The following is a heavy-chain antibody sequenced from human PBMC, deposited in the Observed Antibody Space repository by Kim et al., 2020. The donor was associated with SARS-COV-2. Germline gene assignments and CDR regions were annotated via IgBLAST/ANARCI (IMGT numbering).Heavy chain of an antibody. CDR2: IIPIFGTA. CDR1: GGTFSSYA. CDR3: ARDEGIAASIDY. D-gene: IGHD6-13*01. V-gene: IGHV1-69*13. Sequence: SVKVSYKASGGTFSSYAISWVRQAPGQGLEWMGGIIPIFGTANYAQKFQGRVTITADESTSTAYMELSSLRSEDTAVYYCARDEGIAASIDYWGQGTLVTVSS. J-gene: IGHJ4*02.